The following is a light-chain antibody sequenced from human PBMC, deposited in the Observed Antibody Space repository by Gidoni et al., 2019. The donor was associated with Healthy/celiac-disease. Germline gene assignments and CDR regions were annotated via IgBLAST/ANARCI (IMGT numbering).Light chain of an antibody. CDR1: QSVSSSY. CDR2: GAS. J-gene: IGKJ4*01. Sequence: DIVLTQSPCTLSLSPGERATLSCRASQSVSSSYLAWYQQKPGQAPRLLIYGASSRATGIPDRFSGSGSGTDFTLTISRLEPEDFAVYYCQQYGSSPRTFGGGTKVEIK. V-gene: IGKV3-20*01. CDR3: QQYGSSPRT.